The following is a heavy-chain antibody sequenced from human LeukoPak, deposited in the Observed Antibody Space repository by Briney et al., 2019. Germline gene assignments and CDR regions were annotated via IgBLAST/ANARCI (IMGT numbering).Heavy chain of an antibody. Sequence: PSQTLSLTCTVSGGSVSSGDYYWSWIRQPPGKGLEWIGYIYYSGSNYYNPSLKSRVTISVDTSKNQFSLKLSSVTAADTAVYYCAGAGYYDILTDLFYYYGMDVWGKGTTVTVSS. CDR1: GGSVSSGDYY. D-gene: IGHD3-9*01. J-gene: IGHJ6*04. CDR3: AGAGYYDILTDLFYYYGMDV. V-gene: IGHV4-30-4*01. CDR2: IYYSGSN.